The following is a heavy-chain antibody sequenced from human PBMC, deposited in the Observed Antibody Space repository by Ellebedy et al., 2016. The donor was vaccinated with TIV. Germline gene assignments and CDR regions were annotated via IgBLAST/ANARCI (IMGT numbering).Heavy chain of an antibody. D-gene: IGHD5-18*01. J-gene: IGHJ4*02. CDR1: GFTVSSNY. Sequence: PGGSLRLSCAASGFTVSSNYMSWVRQAPGKGLEWVSVIYSGWATSYADSVKGRFTISRDNSKNTLYLQMNSLRVEDTAVYYCARKYSYGFDWGQGTLVTVSS. CDR3: ARKYSYGFD. CDR2: IYSGWAT. V-gene: IGHV3-66*01.